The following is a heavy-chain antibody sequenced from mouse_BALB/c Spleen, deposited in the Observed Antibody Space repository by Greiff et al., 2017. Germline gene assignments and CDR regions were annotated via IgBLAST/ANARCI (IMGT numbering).Heavy chain of an antibody. CDR2: ISSGGSYT. CDR3: ARQNGDFYAMDY. CDR1: GFTFSSYA. V-gene: IGHV5-9-3*01. Sequence: EVQGVESGGGLVKPGGSLKLSCAASGFTFSSYAMSWVRQTPEKRLEWVATISSGGSYTYYPDSVKGRFTISRDNAKNTLYLQMSSLRSEDTAMYYCARQNGDFYAMDYWGQGTSVTVSS. J-gene: IGHJ4*01.